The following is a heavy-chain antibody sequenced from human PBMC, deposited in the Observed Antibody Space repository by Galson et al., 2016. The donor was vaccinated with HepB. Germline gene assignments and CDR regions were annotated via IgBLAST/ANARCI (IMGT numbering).Heavy chain of an antibody. CDR1: GYTFTSYG. D-gene: IGHD2-2*02. V-gene: IGHV1-18*01. Sequence: SVKVSCKASGYTFTSYGISWVRQAPGQGLEWMGWISGYNGNTNYAQKFQGRITMTTDTSTNTAYMELRSLRSDDTAVFYCARYCYSTGCYISNGDVWGQGTTVTVSS. CDR2: ISGYNGNT. J-gene: IGHJ6*02. CDR3: ARYCYSTGCYISNGDV.